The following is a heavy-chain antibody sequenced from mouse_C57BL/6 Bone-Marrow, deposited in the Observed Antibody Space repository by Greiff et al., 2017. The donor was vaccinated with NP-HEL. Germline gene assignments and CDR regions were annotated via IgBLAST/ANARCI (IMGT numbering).Heavy chain of an antibody. V-gene: IGHV3-6*01. D-gene: IGHD2-10*01. Sequence: EVQLQESGPGLVKPSQSLSLPCSVTGYSITSGYYWNWIRQFPDNKLEWMGYISYDGSNNYNPSLKNRISITRDTSKNQFFLKLNSVTTEDTATYYCASSYPQGWYFDYWGQGTTLTVSS. CDR2: ISYDGSN. CDR1: GYSITSGYY. CDR3: ASSYPQGWYFDY. J-gene: IGHJ2*01.